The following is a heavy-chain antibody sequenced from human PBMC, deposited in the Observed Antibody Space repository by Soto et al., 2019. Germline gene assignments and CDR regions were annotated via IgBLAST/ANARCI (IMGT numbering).Heavy chain of an antibody. CDR1: GGSINPYY. J-gene: IGHJ4*02. CDR2: IYYRGSA. Sequence: QVQLQESGPGLVKPSETLSLTCTVSGGSINPYYWSWFRQPPGKGLEWIGSIYYRGSANNNPSLKSRLTISVDTSKNHFSLKLSSVTAADTAIYYCVRANYCDFWGQGTLVTVSS. CDR3: VRANYCDF. V-gene: IGHV4-59*01.